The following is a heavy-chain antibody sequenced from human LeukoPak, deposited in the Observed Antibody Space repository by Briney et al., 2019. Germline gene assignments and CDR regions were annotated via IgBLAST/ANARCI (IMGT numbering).Heavy chain of an antibody. D-gene: IGHD2-21*02. Sequence: PSETLSLTCTVSGHSISSGYYWGWIRQPPGKGLEWIGRIYTSGSTKYNPSLKSPVTISLDTSKNQFSLKLGSVTAEDTAVYYCARGGYCGGDCYSPRQDYYMDVWGKGTTVTISS. CDR1: GHSISSGYY. CDR2: IYTSGST. CDR3: ARGGYCGGDCYSPRQDYYMDV. J-gene: IGHJ6*03. V-gene: IGHV4-38-2*02.